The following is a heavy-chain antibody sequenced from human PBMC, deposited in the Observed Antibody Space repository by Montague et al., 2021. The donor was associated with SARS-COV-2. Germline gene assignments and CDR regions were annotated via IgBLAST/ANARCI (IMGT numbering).Heavy chain of an antibody. Sequence: TLSLTCSVSSDSISTGHHWSWIRQHPMKGLGWIGYIYYSGSTYYNPSFKGRVTISIDTAKNQFSLELTSMTAADTAVYYCARDHGQWFGELWGHGLDVWGQGTTVIVSS. CDR3: ARDHGQWFGELWGHGLDV. J-gene: IGHJ6*02. D-gene: IGHD3-10*01. CDR2: IYYSGST. CDR1: SDSISTGHH. V-gene: IGHV4-31*03.